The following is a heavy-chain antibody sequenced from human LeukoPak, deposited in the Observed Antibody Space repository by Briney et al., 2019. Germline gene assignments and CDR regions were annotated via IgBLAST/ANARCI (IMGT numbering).Heavy chain of an antibody. V-gene: IGHV4-59*01. CDR3: ARSQLGVDYYYYGMDV. CDR2: IYYSGNT. Sequence: SETLSLTCTVSGGSISSYYWSWVRQPPGKGLEWIGYIYYSGNTNYNASLKSRVTISVDTSKNQFSLRLTSVTAADTAVYYCARSQLGVDYYYYGMDVWGQGTTVTVSS. CDR1: GGSISSYY. D-gene: IGHD7-27*01. J-gene: IGHJ6*02.